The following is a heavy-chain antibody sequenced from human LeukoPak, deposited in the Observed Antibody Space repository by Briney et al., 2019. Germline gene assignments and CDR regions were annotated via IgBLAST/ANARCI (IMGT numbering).Heavy chain of an antibody. Sequence: GGSLRLSCAASAFTFSSYWMHWVRQAPGKGLVWVSRINSDGSSTSYADSVKGRFTISRDNAKNSLYLQMNSLRAEDTAVYYCARDGYSSSWYPQYFDYWGQGTLVTVSS. CDR3: ARDGYSSSWYPQYFDY. CDR1: AFTFSSYW. V-gene: IGHV3-74*01. D-gene: IGHD6-13*01. J-gene: IGHJ4*02. CDR2: INSDGSST.